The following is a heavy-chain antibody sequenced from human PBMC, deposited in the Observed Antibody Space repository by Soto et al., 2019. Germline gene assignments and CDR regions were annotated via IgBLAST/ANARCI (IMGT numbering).Heavy chain of an antibody. D-gene: IGHD6-19*01. CDR1: GGSFSGYF. CDR3: ARGLAYDRPITVAEPFDS. CDR2: ISHSGSR. Sequence: QVQLQQWGAGLLKASESLSLTCVVSGGSFSGYFWTWIRQSPGRGLEWIGEISHSGSRNYNPAFQSRVIISVDSSKTHDSLKLSSVTASASATYFCARGLAYDRPITVAEPFDSWGQGTLVTVSS. J-gene: IGHJ4*02. V-gene: IGHV4-34*02.